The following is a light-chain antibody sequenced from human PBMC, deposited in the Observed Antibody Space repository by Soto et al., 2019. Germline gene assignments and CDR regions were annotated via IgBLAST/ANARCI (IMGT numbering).Light chain of an antibody. CDR3: QQYSGCPVT. J-gene: IGKJ3*01. V-gene: IGKV1-5*03. CDR1: QSISSW. CDR2: KAS. Sequence: DIQMTQSPSTLSASVGDRVTITCRASQSISSWLAWYKQKPGKAPKLLIYKASSLESGVPSRFSGSGSGSEFKLTIRSLQPDGFARSFCQQYSGCPVTFGPGTKVDIK.